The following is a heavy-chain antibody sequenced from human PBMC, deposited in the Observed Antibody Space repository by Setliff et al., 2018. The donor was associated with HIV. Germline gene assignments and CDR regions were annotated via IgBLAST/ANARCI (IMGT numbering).Heavy chain of an antibody. CDR2: IKYDGSYK. CDR1: GFTFSRYW. CDR3: AKEQGTIFGVIKAHFDY. D-gene: IGHD3-3*01. Sequence: PGGSLRLSCAASGFTFSRYWMSWVRQAPGKGLEWVANIKYDGSYKQYVDSVKGRFTISRDDAKNLLYLQMNSLGAEDAAVYYCAKEQGTIFGVIKAHFDYWGQGALVTVSS. J-gene: IGHJ4*02. V-gene: IGHV3-7*03.